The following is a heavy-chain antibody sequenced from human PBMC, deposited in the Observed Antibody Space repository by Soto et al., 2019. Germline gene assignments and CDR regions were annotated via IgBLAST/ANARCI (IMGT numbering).Heavy chain of an antibody. CDR2: ISAYNGNT. CDR3: ARELSYYDSSGYYDAFDI. Sequence: QVQLVQSGAEVKKPGASVKVSCKASGYTFTSYGISWVRQAPGQGLEWMGWISAYNGNTNYAQKLQGRVTMTTDTSTSTAYMELRSLRSDDTAVYYCARELSYYDSSGYYDAFDIWCQGTMVTVSS. V-gene: IGHV1-18*01. D-gene: IGHD3-22*01. J-gene: IGHJ3*02. CDR1: GYTFTSYG.